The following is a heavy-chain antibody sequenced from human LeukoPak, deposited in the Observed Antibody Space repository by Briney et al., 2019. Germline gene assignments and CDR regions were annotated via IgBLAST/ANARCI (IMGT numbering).Heavy chain of an antibody. J-gene: IGHJ4*02. CDR2: IYYSGNT. D-gene: IGHD2-8*02. CDR1: GGSLSSYY. V-gene: IGHV4-59*08. CDR3: ARLGFRTGDNSLADY. Sequence: SETLSLTCTVSGGSLSSYYWSWIRQPPGKGLEWIGYIYYSGNTNYNPSLKSRVTISVDTSKNQFSLKVTSVTAADTAVYYCARLGFRTGDNSLADYWGRGTQVTVSS.